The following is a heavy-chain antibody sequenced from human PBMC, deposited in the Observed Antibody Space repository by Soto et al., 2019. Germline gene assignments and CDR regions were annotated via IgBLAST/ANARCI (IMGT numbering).Heavy chain of an antibody. CDR2: IYYSGST. CDR3: ARSYYYGSGSYYNLIDY. D-gene: IGHD3-10*01. CDR1: GGSISSYY. V-gene: IGHV4-59*01. J-gene: IGHJ4*02. Sequence: PSETLSLTCTVSGGSISSYYWSWIRQPPGKGLEWIGYIYYSGSTNYNPSLKSRVTISVDTSKNQFSLKLSSVTAADTAVYYCARSYYYGSGSYYNLIDYWGQGTLVTVSS.